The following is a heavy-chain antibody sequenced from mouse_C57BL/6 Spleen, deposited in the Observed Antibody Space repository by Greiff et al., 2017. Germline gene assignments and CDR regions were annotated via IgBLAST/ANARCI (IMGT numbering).Heavy chain of an antibody. V-gene: IGHV10-3*01. CDR2: IRSKSSNYAT. J-gene: IGHJ1*03. CDR3: VREGYYGSSYYWYFDV. D-gene: IGHD1-1*01. CDR1: GFTFNTYA. Sequence: EVMLVESGGGLVQPKGSLKLSCAASGFTFNTYAMHWVRQAPGTGLEWVARIRSKSSNYATYYADSVKDRFTISRDDSQSMLYLQMNNLKTEDTAMYYCVREGYYGSSYYWYFDVWGTGTTVTVSS.